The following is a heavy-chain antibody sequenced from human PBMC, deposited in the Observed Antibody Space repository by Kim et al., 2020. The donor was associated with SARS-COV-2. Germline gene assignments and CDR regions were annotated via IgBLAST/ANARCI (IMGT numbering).Heavy chain of an antibody. CDR2: ISSNGGST. Sequence: GGSLRRSCSASGFTFSSYAMHWVRQAPGKGLEYVSAISSNGGSTYYADSVKGRFTISRDNSKNTLYLQMSSLRAEDTAVYYCVRRGTYDILTGYWSTFDPWGQGTLVTVSS. J-gene: IGHJ5*02. CDR1: GFTFSSYA. D-gene: IGHD3-9*01. CDR3: VRRGTYDILTGYWSTFDP. V-gene: IGHV3-64D*09.